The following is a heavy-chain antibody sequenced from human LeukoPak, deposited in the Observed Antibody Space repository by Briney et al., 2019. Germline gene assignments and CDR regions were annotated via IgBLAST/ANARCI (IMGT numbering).Heavy chain of an antibody. J-gene: IGHJ5*02. CDR2: IYYSGST. CDR1: GGSISSYY. CDR3: RKRHPPTAADTWFFWFDP. V-gene: IGHV4-59*08. Sequence: SETLSLTCTVSGGSISSYYWSWIRQPPGKGLEWIGYIYYSGSTNYNPSLKSRVTISVDTSKNQFSLKLSSITAADTALYYCRKRHPPTAADTWFFWFDPWGQGTLVTVSS. D-gene: IGHD6-13*01.